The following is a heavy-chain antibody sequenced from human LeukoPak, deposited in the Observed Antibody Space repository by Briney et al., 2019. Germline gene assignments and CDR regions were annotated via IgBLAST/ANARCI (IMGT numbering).Heavy chain of an antibody. J-gene: IGHJ6*03. D-gene: IGHD3-10*01. CDR2: TYYRSKWYN. CDR1: GDSVSRNSAT. Sequence: SQTLSLTCAISGDSVSRNSATWNWIRQSPARGLEWLGRTYYRSKWYNDYAVSVKSRITINPDTSKYQLSLQLNSVTPEDTAVYYCARAVLWFGDLDYYYYMDVWGKGTTVTVSS. CDR3: ARAVLWFGDLDYYYYMDV. V-gene: IGHV6-1*01.